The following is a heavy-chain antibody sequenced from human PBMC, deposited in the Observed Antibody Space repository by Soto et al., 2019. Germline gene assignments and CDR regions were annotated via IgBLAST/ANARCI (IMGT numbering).Heavy chain of an antibody. J-gene: IGHJ4*02. CDR3: ARGWGYDSNDYYYAY. CDR2: IIPIFGTA. CDR1: GGTFSRHA. Sequence: QVQLVQSGAEVRKPGSSVKVSCKASGGTFSRHAISWVRQAPGQGLEWMGGIIPIFGTANHAQKFQGIGTIIADESTSTVYMELSSLRSEDTAMYYCARGWGYDSNDYYYAYWGQGTLVIVSS. D-gene: IGHD3-22*01. V-gene: IGHV1-69*01.